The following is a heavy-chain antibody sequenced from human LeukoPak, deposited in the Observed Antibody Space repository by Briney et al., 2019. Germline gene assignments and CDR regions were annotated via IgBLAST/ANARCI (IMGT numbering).Heavy chain of an antibody. CDR1: GFTFSSYS. CDR3: ARDFHSSGWSPRSYYGMDV. Sequence: GGSLRLSCAASGFTFSSYSMNWVRQAPGKGLEWVSSISSSSSYIYYADSVKGRFTISRDNAKNSLYLQMNSLRAEDTAVYYCARDFHSSGWSPRSYYGMDVWGQGTTVTVSS. J-gene: IGHJ6*02. D-gene: IGHD6-19*01. V-gene: IGHV3-21*01. CDR2: ISSSSSYI.